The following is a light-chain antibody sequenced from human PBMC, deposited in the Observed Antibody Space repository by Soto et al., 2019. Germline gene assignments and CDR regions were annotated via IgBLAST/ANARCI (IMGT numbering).Light chain of an antibody. V-gene: IGLV2-14*01. CDR3: SSYTTSSTQV. CDR1: SSDVGYYNY. Sequence: QSALTQPASVSGSPGQSITISCTGTSSDVGYYNYVSWYKHHPGKAPKLMIYEVSNRPSGVSNRFSGSKSGNTASLTISGLQAEDEADYYCSSYTTSSTQVFGGGTKLTVL. J-gene: IGLJ3*02. CDR2: EVS.